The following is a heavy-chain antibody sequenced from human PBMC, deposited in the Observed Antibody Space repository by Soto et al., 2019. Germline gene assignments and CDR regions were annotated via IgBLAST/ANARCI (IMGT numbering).Heavy chain of an antibody. J-gene: IGHJ3*02. D-gene: IGHD4-17*01. CDR1: GFPFSSYA. CDR2: ISYDGSNK. Sequence: QVQLVESGGGVVQPGRSLRLSFAASGFPFSSYAMHWVRQAPGKGLECLAVISYDGSNKYFADSVEGRFTISRDYSKNTLQLHMIRLSAADTAVYYWARGASYGAYRAEYALCIWGQVTMVTPSS. CDR3: ARGASYGAYRAEYALCI. V-gene: IGHV3-30-3*01.